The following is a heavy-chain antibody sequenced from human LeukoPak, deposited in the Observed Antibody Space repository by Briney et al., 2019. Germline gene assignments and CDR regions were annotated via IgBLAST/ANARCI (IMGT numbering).Heavy chain of an antibody. J-gene: IGHJ4*02. Sequence: SETLSLTCSVSGGSINTYYWSWIRQTPGKGLEWIGFIYYTESTNYNPSLKSRVTMSVDTSKSQFSLKLTSVTAADTALHYCARGANRLDSWGRGTLVTVSS. V-gene: IGHV4-59*12. CDR2: IYYTEST. CDR1: GGSINTYY. D-gene: IGHD1-14*01. CDR3: ARGANRLDS.